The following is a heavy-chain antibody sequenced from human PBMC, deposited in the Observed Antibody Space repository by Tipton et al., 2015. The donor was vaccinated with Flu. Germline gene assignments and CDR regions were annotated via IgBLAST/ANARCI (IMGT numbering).Heavy chain of an antibody. J-gene: IGHJ4*02. Sequence: TLSLTCTVSGGSISSYYWSWIRHPAGKGLEWIGRIYTSGSTNYNPSLKSRVTMSVDTSKNQFSLKLSSVTAADTAVYYRARDTRRYNWNYAYFDYWGQGTLVTVSS. V-gene: IGHV4-4*07. CDR3: ARDTRRYNWNYAYFDY. D-gene: IGHD1-7*01. CDR1: GGSISSYY. CDR2: IYTSGST.